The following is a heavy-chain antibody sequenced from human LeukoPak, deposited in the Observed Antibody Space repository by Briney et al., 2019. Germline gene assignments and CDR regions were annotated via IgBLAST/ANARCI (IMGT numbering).Heavy chain of an antibody. CDR1: GGSISTSNYY. CDR3: ARVGYSSSIDY. CDR2: IYYSART. J-gene: IGHJ4*02. Sequence: SETLSLTCTVSGGSISTSNYYWGWIRQPPGKGLECIGSIYYSARTYYNPSLKSRVTISVDTSKNQFSLKLSSVTAADTAVYYCARVGYSSSIDYWGQGTLVTVSS. D-gene: IGHD6-6*01. V-gene: IGHV4-39*07.